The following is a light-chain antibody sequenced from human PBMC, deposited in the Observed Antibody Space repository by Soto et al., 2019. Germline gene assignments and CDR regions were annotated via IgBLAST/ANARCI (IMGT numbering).Light chain of an antibody. CDR1: QSVSNS. Sequence: EIVLTQSPATLSLSPWERATLSCRASQSVSNSLAWFQHKPGQAPRLLIYGVSTRATGIPARFSGSGSGTEFTLTISSLQSEDFAVYYCQQYNNWWTFGQGTKVDIK. CDR3: QQYNNWWT. V-gene: IGKV3-15*01. J-gene: IGKJ1*01. CDR2: GVS.